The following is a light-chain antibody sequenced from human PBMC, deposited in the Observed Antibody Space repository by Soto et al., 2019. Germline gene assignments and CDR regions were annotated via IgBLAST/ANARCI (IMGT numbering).Light chain of an antibody. CDR3: QQLNSYPLT. Sequence: DIQLTQSPSFLSASVGDRVTITCRASQGISSYLAWYQQNPGKAPKLLIYVASTLQSGVPSRFSGSGSGTEFTLTISSLQPEDFATYYCQQLNSYPLTFGGGTKVELK. V-gene: IGKV1-9*01. J-gene: IGKJ4*01. CDR1: QGISSY. CDR2: VAS.